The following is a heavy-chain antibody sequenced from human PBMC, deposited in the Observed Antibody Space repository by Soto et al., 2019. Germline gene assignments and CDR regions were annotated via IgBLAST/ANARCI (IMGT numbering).Heavy chain of an antibody. J-gene: IGHJ4*02. CDR3: ARTMYCRGGSCYFGGFDY. CDR2: IYYTGST. Sequence: SETLSLTCTVSGGSVRSDSYYWSWIRQPPGKGLEWIAYIYYTGSTNYNPSLKSRVTISADTSKNQFSLKLTSVTAADTAVYYCARTMYCRGGSCYFGGFDYWGQGTLVTVS. D-gene: IGHD2-15*01. V-gene: IGHV4-61*01. CDR1: GGSVRSDSYY.